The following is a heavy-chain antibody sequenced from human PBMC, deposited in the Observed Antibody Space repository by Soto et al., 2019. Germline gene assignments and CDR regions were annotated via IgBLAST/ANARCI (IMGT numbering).Heavy chain of an antibody. Sequence: SETLSLTCSVSGASISSTNNYWAWIRQPPGKGLEWIGTIYYSGSTYYHPSLRSRATLSVDTSKNQFSLNLYSVTAADTAVYYCARHLTIGSYYYYMDVWGKGTTVTVSS. D-gene: IGHD4-17*01. CDR1: GASISSTNNY. CDR3: ARHLTIGSYYYYMDV. V-gene: IGHV4-39*01. J-gene: IGHJ6*03. CDR2: IYYSGST.